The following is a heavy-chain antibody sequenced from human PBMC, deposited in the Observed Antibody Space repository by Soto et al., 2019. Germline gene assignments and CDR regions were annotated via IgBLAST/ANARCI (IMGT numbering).Heavy chain of an antibody. V-gene: IGHV4-39*01. J-gene: IGHJ4*02. D-gene: IGHD3-9*01. Sequence: SSETLSLTCTVSGGSISSSSYYWGWIRQPPGKGLEWIGSIYYSGSTYYNPSLKSRVTISVDTSKNQFSLKLSSVTAADTAVYYCARRKLGVLRYFDWLSPPLSFDYWGQGTLVTVYS. CDR2: IYYSGST. CDR3: ARRKLGVLRYFDWLSPPLSFDY. CDR1: GGSISSSSYY.